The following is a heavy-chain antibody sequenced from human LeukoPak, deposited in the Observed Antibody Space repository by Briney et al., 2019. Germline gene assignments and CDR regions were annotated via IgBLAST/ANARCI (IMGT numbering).Heavy chain of an antibody. D-gene: IGHD3-10*01. CDR1: GGSINSDY. V-gene: IGHV4-59*08. J-gene: IGHJ2*01. CDR2: TGST. Sequence: PSETLSLTCTVSGGSINSDYWSWIRRPPGEGLEWIGHTGSTNYSPSLKSRVTISVDTSKNQFSLRLTSVTAADTAVYYCARPRSSSYWYFDLWGRGTLVTVSS. CDR3: ARPRSSSYWYFDL.